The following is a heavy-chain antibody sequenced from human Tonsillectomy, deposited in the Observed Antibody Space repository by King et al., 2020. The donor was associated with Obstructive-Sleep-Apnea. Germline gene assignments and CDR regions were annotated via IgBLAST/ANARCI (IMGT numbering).Heavy chain of an antibody. CDR2: IYSSGST. D-gene: IGHD3-10*01. CDR3: ARDLIRGGFDY. J-gene: IGHJ4*02. CDR1: GGSINNYY. Sequence: QLQESGPGLVKPSETLSLSCTVSGGSINNYYWSWLRQPPGKRLEWIGYIYSSGSTNYNPSLESRVTISVDTSKKQFSLKLTSVTAADTAVYYCARDLIRGGFDYWGRGTLVTVSS. V-gene: IGHV4-59*01.